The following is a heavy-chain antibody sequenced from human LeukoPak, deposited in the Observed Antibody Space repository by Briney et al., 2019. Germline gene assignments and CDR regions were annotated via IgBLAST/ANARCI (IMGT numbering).Heavy chain of an antibody. J-gene: IGHJ4*02. D-gene: IGHD2-15*01. CDR1: GYTFTGYY. V-gene: IGHV1-46*01. CDR3: AIGYCSGGSCYTFDY. Sequence: GASVKVSCKASGYTFTGYYMHWVRQAPGQGLEWMGILNPSGGSTTYAQKFQGRVTMTRDTSTSTVYMELSSLRSEDTAVYYCAIGYCSGGSCYTFDYWGQGTLVTVSS. CDR2: LNPSGGST.